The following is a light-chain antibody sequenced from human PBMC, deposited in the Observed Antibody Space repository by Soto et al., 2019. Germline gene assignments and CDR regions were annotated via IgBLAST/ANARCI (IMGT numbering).Light chain of an antibody. Sequence: EIVLTQSPATLSLSPGERGTLSCRASKSVSSYLAWYQQKPGQAPRLLIYDASNRPTGVPARFSGSGSETDFTLTNSRLETEDFAIYYCQQRSKWLTFGGGTKVEIK. CDR2: DAS. J-gene: IGKJ4*01. CDR3: QQRSKWLT. CDR1: KSVSSY. V-gene: IGKV3-11*01.